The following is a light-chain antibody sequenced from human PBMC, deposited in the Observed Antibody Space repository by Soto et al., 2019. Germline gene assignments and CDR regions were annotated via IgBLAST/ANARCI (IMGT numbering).Light chain of an antibody. CDR1: QGISTW. Sequence: DIHITHSPSSVSSSLVDRVTITCRASQGISTWLAWYQQKPGRAPTLLINKASSLQRGVPSRFSGSGSGTTFTLTISGLQPEDFATYYCQQVRSYPITFGQGTRLEIK. CDR2: KAS. V-gene: IGKV1-12*01. CDR3: QQVRSYPIT. J-gene: IGKJ5*01.